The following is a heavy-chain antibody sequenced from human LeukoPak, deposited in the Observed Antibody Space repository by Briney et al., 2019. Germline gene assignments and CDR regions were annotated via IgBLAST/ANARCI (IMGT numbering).Heavy chain of an antibody. V-gene: IGHV3-48*03. CDR3: ASWWGYEDY. Sequence: GGSLRLSCAASGFTSSSYEMNWVRQAPGKGLEWVSYISSSGSTIYYADSVKGRFTISRDNAKNSLYLQMNSLRAEDTAVYYCASWWGYEDYWGQGTLVTVSS. CDR1: GFTSSSYE. D-gene: IGHD5-12*01. CDR2: ISSSGSTI. J-gene: IGHJ4*02.